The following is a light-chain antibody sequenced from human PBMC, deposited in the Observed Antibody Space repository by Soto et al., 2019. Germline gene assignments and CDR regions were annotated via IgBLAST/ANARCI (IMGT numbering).Light chain of an antibody. CDR2: AAS. CDR1: QTIRTS. Sequence: DIQMTQSPSSLSASVGDRVILTCRASQTIRTSLNWYQQKPGKAPKLLIYAASTLHSGVPSRFSGSGSGTDFTLSISNLQPEDFATYSCQQTYATPPTFGQGTKVEI. V-gene: IGKV1-39*01. J-gene: IGKJ1*01. CDR3: QQTYATPPT.